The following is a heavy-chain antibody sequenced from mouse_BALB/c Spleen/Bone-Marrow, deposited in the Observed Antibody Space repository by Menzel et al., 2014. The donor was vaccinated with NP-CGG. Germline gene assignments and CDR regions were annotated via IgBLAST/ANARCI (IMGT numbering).Heavy chain of an antibody. Sequence: VKLMESGPELVKPGASVKMSCKASGYTFTSYYIHWVKQRPGQGLEWIGWIYPGDGSTKYNEKFKGKTTLTADKSSSTAYMLLSSLTSEDSAVYYCARLGRDYWGQGTTLTVSS. CDR3: ARLGRDY. J-gene: IGHJ2*01. D-gene: IGHD4-1*01. V-gene: IGHV1S56*01. CDR1: GYTFTSYY. CDR2: IYPGDGST.